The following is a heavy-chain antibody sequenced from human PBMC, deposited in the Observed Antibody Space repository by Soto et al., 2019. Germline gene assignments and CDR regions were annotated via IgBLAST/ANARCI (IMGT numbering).Heavy chain of an antibody. D-gene: IGHD2-2*01. CDR2: IYIGGNT. CDR1: GFSVTNNY. CDR3: ARGRGSTGYLGREHYFDY. J-gene: IGHJ4*02. Sequence: EVQVVESGGGLVQPGGSLRLSCAASGFSVTNNYMNWVRQAPGKGLEWVAIIYIGGNTYYADSVKDRFTISRDHSTNTLYLHMHSLRAEDTAVYYCARGRGSTGYLGREHYFDYWGQGTLFTVS. V-gene: IGHV3-66*01.